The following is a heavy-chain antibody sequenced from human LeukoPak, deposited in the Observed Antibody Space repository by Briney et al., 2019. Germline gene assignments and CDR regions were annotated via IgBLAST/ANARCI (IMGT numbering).Heavy chain of an antibody. CDR3: ARGIWYCSSTSCYSGSYYYYGMDV. J-gene: IGHJ6*04. V-gene: IGHV4-34*01. D-gene: IGHD2-2*01. CDR1: GGSFSGYY. CDR2: INHSGST. Sequence: SETLSLTCAVYGGSFSGYYWSWIRQPPGKGLEWIGEINHSGSTNYNPSLKSRVTISVDTSKNQFSLKLSSVTAADTAVYYCARGIWYCSSTSCYSGSYYYYGMDVWGKGTTVTASS.